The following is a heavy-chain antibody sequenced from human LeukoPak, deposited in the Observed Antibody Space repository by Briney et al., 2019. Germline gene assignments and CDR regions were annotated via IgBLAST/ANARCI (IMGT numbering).Heavy chain of an antibody. CDR1: GFTFSSCG. CDR3: ATETIGRHYDY. V-gene: IGHV3-21*01. CDR2: IGPTGTDR. Sequence: GGSLRLSCAASGFTFSSCGFNWVRQAPGKGLEWVSSIGPTGTDRYYADSVRGRFTISRNNAKNSMYLQMDSLRDEDTAVYYCATETIGRHYDYWGQGTLLTVSS. J-gene: IGHJ4*02. D-gene: IGHD1-14*01.